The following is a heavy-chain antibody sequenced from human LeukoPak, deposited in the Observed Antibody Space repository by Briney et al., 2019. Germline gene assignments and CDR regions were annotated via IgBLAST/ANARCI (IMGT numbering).Heavy chain of an antibody. D-gene: IGHD3-22*01. CDR1: GGSISSGDCY. Sequence: SETLSLTCTVSGGSISSGDCYCSWIRQPPGKGLEWIGYISDSGSTYYNPSRKSRVGLSVDTSNTQFSLKLRSVTAADTAVYYCDRVYDSSAYYGYYFDYWGQGTLVTVSS. J-gene: IGHJ4*02. CDR3: DRVYDSSAYYGYYFDY. CDR2: ISDSGST. V-gene: IGHV4-30-4*01.